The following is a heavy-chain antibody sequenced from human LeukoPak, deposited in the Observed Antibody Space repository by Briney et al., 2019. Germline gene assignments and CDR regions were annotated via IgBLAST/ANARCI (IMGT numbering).Heavy chain of an antibody. J-gene: IGHJ5*02. Sequence: SQTLSLTCAISGDSVSSNSVTWNWIRQSPSRGLEWLGRTYYRSTWYNDYAVSVRGRITVNPDTSKNQFSLHLNPVTPEDTAVYYCARVRGESPRWFDPWGQGTLVTVSS. CDR3: ARVRGESPRWFDP. CDR2: TYYRSTWYN. CDR1: GDSVSSNSVT. D-gene: IGHD3-10*01. V-gene: IGHV6-1*01.